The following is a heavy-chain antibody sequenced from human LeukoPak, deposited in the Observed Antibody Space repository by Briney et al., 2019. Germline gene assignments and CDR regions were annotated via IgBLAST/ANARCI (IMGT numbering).Heavy chain of an antibody. J-gene: IGHJ4*02. D-gene: IGHD6-19*01. CDR3: ARVMRESIAVAGTLYYFDY. CDR2: IYYSGST. Sequence: PSETLSLTCTVSGGSISSGDYYWSWIRQPPGKGLEWIGYIYYSGSTYYNPSLKSRVTISVDTSKNQFSLKLSSVTAADTAVYYCARVMRESIAVAGTLYYFDYWGQGTLVTVSS. V-gene: IGHV4-30-4*01. CDR1: GGSISSGDYY.